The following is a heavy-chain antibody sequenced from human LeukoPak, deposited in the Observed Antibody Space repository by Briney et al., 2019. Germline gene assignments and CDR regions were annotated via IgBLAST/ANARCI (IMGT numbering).Heavy chain of an antibody. CDR2: IYYSGST. CDR1: GGSISSSDYY. D-gene: IGHD6-19*01. Sequence: SSETLSLTCSVSGGSISSSDYYWSWIRQPPGKGLEWLGYIYYSGSTTYNPSLKSRLTISVDASKNQFSLKLSSVTAADTAIYYCARHIAVGEDVWGQGTTVTVSS. J-gene: IGHJ6*02. CDR3: ARHIAVGEDV. V-gene: IGHV4-61*08.